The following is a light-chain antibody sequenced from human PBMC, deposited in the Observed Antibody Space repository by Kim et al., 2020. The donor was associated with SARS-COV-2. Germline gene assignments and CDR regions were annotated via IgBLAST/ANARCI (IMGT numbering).Light chain of an antibody. V-gene: IGKV1-39*01. CDR1: QSISSY. J-gene: IGKJ4*01. Sequence: SVGDRVTITCRASQSISSYLNWYQQKPGKAPKLLIYAASSLQSGVPSMFSGSGSGTDFTLTISSLQPEDFATYYCQQSYSTPPSTFGGGTKVDIK. CDR3: QQSYSTPPST. CDR2: AAS.